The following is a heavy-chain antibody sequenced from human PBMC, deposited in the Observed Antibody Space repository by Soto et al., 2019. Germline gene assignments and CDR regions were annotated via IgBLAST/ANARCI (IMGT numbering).Heavy chain of an antibody. D-gene: IGHD2-15*01. J-gene: IGHJ4*02. V-gene: IGHV3-30*03. CDR2: ISYDGSNK. CDR3: ARGRYCSGGRCYFDY. CDR1: GFTFHNYG. Sequence: GGSLRLSCAASGFTFHNYGMHWVRQAPGKGLEWVAVISYDGSNKYYADSVKGRFTISRDNFKDTLYLQMNSLRAEDTAVYYCARGRYCSGGRCYFDYWGQGTPVTVSS.